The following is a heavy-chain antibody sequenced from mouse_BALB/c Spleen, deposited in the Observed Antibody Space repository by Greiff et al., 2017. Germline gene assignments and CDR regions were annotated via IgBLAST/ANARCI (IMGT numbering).Heavy chain of an antibody. V-gene: IGHV1-18*01. CDR3: ARGVVRYYEYAMDY. D-gene: IGHD2-14*01. J-gene: IGHJ4*01. CDR1: GYTFTDYN. Sequence: EVKLMESGPELVKPGASVKIPCKASGYTFTDYNMDWVKQSHGKSLEWIGDINPNNGGTIYNQKFKGKATLTVDKSSSTAYMELRSVTSEDTAVYYCARGVVRYYEYAMDYWGEGTSGTVSS. CDR2: INPNNGGT.